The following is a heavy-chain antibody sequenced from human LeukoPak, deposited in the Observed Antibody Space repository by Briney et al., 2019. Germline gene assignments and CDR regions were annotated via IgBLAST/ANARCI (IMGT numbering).Heavy chain of an antibody. CDR1: GFTFSSYA. CDR2: ISGSGGST. J-gene: IGHJ4*02. Sequence: GGSLRLSCAASGFTFSSYAMSWVRQAPGKGLEWVSAISGSGGSTYYADSVKGRFTISRDNSKDTLYLQMNSLRAEDTAVYYCAKAPDYYDSSGFDYWGQGTLVTVSS. D-gene: IGHD3-22*01. CDR3: AKAPDYYDSSGFDY. V-gene: IGHV3-23*01.